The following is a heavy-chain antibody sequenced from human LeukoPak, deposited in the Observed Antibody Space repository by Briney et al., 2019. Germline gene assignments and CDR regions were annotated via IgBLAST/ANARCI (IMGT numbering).Heavy chain of an antibody. V-gene: IGHV3-23*01. CDR3: AKVYCSSTSCYPIYFDY. D-gene: IGHD2-2*01. J-gene: IGHJ4*02. Sequence: PGGSLRLSCAISGFAFSNYAMSWVRQAPGKGLDWVTAISASGGDAYYADSVKGRFTISRDNSKNTLYLQMNSLRAEDTAVYYCAKVYCSSTSCYPIYFDYWGQGTLVTVSS. CDR2: ISASGGDA. CDR1: GFAFSNYA.